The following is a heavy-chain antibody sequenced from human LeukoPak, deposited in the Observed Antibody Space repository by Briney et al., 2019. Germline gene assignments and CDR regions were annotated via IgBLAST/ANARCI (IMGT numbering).Heavy chain of an antibody. CDR2: MNPNSGNT. CDR1: GYTFTSYD. D-gene: IGHD3-10*01. J-gene: IGHJ4*02. Sequence: ASVKVSCKASGYTFTSYDINWVRQATGQGLEWMGWMNPNSGNTGYAQKFQGRVTMTRNTSISTAYMELSSLRSEDTAVYYCARSVKSYYYGSGVYDYWGQGTLVTVSS. V-gene: IGHV1-8*01. CDR3: ARSVKSYYYGSGVYDY.